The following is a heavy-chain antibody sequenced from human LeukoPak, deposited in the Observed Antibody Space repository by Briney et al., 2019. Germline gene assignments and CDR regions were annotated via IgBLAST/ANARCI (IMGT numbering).Heavy chain of an antibody. CDR2: ISYDGSNK. V-gene: IGHV3-30*19. J-gene: IGHJ6*02. Sequence: GGSLRLSCAASGFTFSSYGMHWVRQAPGKGLEWVAVISYDGSNKYYADSVKGRFTISRDNSKNTLYLQMNSLRAEDTAVYYCARDQVSYGQLQDYGMDVWGQGTTVTVSS. CDR1: GFTFSSYG. CDR3: ARDQVSYGQLQDYGMDV. D-gene: IGHD5-18*01.